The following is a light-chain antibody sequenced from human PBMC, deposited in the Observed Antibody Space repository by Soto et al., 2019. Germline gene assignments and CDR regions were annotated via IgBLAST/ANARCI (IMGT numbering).Light chain of an antibody. Sequence: DIVMTQSPDSLAVSLGERATINCKSSQSVLYSSNNKNYLAWYQQRPGQPPNLLIYWASTRGPGVPDRFSGSRSGTDFTVTISSLQAEDVAIYYCQQYFSFPWTFGQRTKVEIK. V-gene: IGKV4-1*01. CDR2: WAS. CDR1: QSVLYSSNNKNY. CDR3: QQYFSFPWT. J-gene: IGKJ1*01.